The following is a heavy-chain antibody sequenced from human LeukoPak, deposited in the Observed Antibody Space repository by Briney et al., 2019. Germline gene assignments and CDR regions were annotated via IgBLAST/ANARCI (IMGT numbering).Heavy chain of an antibody. CDR3: ARGGGDSSSCSY. Sequence: SETLSLTCTVSGHSIINSYYWGWIRQPPGKGLEWIGSIYHTGATYYNPSLKSRVTISVDTPKNQFSLKLNSVTAADTAVYYCARGGGDSSSCSYWGQGTLVTVSS. D-gene: IGHD6-13*01. V-gene: IGHV4-38-2*02. CDR2: IYHTGAT. J-gene: IGHJ4*02. CDR1: GHSIINSYY.